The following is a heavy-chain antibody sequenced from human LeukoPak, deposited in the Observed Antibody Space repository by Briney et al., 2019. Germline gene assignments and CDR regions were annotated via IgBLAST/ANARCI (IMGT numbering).Heavy chain of an antibody. D-gene: IGHD6-13*01. Sequence: GASVKVSCKASGYTFTSYAMHWVRQAPGQRLEWMGWINAGNGNTKYSQKFQGRVTITRDTSASTAYMELSSLRSEDTAVYYCARPRIAAAGMEEGYWGQGTLVTVSS. J-gene: IGHJ4*02. CDR1: GYTFTSYA. V-gene: IGHV1-3*01. CDR2: INAGNGNT. CDR3: ARPRIAAAGMEEGY.